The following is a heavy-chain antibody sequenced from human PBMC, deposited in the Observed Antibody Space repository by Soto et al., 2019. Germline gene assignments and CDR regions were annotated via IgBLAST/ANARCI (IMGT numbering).Heavy chain of an antibody. CDR2: ISSSGSTI. CDR1: GFTFSSYE. J-gene: IGHJ4*02. V-gene: IGHV3-48*03. CDR3: AREAGRYCSGGSCEGRVY. D-gene: IGHD2-15*01. Sequence: GGSLRLSCAASGFTFSSYEMNWVRQAPGKGLEWVSYISSSGSTIYYADSVKGRFTISRDNAKNSLYLQMNSLRAEDTAVYYCAREAGRYCSGGSCEGRVYWGQGTLVTVSS.